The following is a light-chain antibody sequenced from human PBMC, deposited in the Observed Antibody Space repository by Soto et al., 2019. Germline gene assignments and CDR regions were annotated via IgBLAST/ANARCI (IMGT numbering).Light chain of an antibody. Sequence: EIVLTQSPGTLSLSPGERATLSCRASQSISSNLAWYQQKPGQAPRLLIYDASTRATGIPARFSGSGSGTEFTLTISSLQSEDFAIYYCQHYNNWPPWTFGQGTKVDIK. V-gene: IGKV3-15*01. J-gene: IGKJ1*01. CDR3: QHYNNWPPWT. CDR1: QSISSN. CDR2: DAS.